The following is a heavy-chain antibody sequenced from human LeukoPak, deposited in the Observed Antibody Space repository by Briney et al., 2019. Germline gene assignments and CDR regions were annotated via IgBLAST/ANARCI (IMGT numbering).Heavy chain of an antibody. J-gene: IGHJ4*02. Sequence: SETLSLTCTVSGGSISSYYWSWIRQPPGKGLEWIGYIYYSGSTNYNPSLKSRVTISVDTSKNQFSLKLSSVTAADTAVYYCARGYDYVWGSSSYYFDYWGQGTLVTVSS. D-gene: IGHD3-16*01. CDR3: ARGYDYVWGSSSYYFDY. V-gene: IGHV4-59*01. CDR1: GGSISSYY. CDR2: IYYSGST.